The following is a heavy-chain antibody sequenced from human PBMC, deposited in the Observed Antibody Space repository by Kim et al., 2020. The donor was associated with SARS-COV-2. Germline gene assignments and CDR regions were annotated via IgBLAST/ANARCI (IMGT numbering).Heavy chain of an antibody. V-gene: IGHV3-33*06. Sequence: GGSLRLSCAASGFTFSSYGMHWVRQAPGKGLEWVAVIWYDGSNKYYADSVKGRFTISRDNSKNTLYLQMNSLRAEDTAVYYCAKVWSWGGDYPLDAFDIWGQGTMVTVSS. CDR1: GFTFSSYG. D-gene: IGHD2-21*02. CDR2: IWYDGSNK. CDR3: AKVWSWGGDYPLDAFDI. J-gene: IGHJ3*02.